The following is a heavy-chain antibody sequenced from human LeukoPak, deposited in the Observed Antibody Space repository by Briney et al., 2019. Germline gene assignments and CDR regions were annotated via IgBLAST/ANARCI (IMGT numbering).Heavy chain of an antibody. Sequence: PGGSLRLSCAASGLTASSNYMSWVRQAPGKGLEWVSVIYSGGSTYYADSVKGRFTISRDNSKNTLYLQMNSLRAENTAVYYCARDLSGDSGFDVWGKGTTVTVSS. D-gene: IGHD5-12*01. J-gene: IGHJ6*04. V-gene: IGHV3-53*01. CDR1: GLTASSNY. CDR2: IYSGGST. CDR3: ARDLSGDSGFDV.